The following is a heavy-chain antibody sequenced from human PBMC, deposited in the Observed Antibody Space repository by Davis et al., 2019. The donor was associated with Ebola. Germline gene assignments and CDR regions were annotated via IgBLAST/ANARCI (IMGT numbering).Heavy chain of an antibody. V-gene: IGHV3-74*01. CDR3: AGGGYGSGRGYYYGMDV. J-gene: IGHJ6*02. D-gene: IGHD3-10*01. CDR1: GFTFSSYW. Sequence: PGGSLRLSCAASGFTFSSYWMHWVRQAPGKGLVWVSRINSDGSSTSYADSVKGRFTISRDNAKNTLYLQRNSLRAEDTAVYYCAGGGYGSGRGYYYGMDVWGQGTTVTVSS. CDR2: INSDGSST.